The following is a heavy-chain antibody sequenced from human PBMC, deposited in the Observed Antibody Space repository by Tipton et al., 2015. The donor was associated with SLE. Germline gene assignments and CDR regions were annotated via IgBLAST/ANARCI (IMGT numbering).Heavy chain of an antibody. Sequence: GLVKPSETLSLTCAVYGGSFSGYYWSWIRQPPGKGLEWIGEINHSGSTNYNPSLKSRVTISVDTSKNQFSLKLSSVTAADTAVYYCARRGILYAFDIWGQGTMVTVSS. V-gene: IGHV4-34*01. D-gene: IGHD2-15*01. CDR1: GGSFSGYY. CDR2: INHSGST. J-gene: IGHJ3*02. CDR3: ARRGILYAFDI.